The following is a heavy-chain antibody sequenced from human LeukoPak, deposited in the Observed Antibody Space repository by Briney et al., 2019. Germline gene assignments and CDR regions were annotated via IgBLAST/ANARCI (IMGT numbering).Heavy chain of an antibody. D-gene: IGHD4-17*01. V-gene: IGHV3-23*01. Sequence: GGSLRLSCAASGFTFSTYAMSWVRQAPGKGLEWVSAISTNGGRTYYADSAKGRFTISRDNSKNTLYLQMNGLRGEDTAVYYCAKGRNGDNVAEAADIWGQGTMVTVSS. CDR2: ISTNGGRT. J-gene: IGHJ3*02. CDR3: AKGRNGDNVAEAADI. CDR1: GFTFSTYA.